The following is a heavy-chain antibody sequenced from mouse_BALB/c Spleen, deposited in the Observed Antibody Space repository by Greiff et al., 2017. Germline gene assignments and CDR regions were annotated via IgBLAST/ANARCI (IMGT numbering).Heavy chain of an antibody. Sequence: QVQLKQSGPGLVQPSQSLSITCTVSGFSLTSYGVHWVRQSPGKGLEWLGVIRSGGSTDYNAAFISRLSISKDNSKSHVFFKMNSLQSKDTAIYYCARNLYDSYAMDYWGQGTSVTVSS. CDR1: GFSLTSYG. J-gene: IGHJ4*01. CDR3: ARNLYDSYAMDY. D-gene: IGHD2-3*01. V-gene: IGHV2-2*03. CDR2: IRSGGST.